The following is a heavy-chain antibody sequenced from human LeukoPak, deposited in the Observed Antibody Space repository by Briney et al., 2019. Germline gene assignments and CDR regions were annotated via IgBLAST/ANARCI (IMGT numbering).Heavy chain of an antibody. CDR2: ISGGGGNT. J-gene: IGHJ4*02. V-gene: IGHV3-23*01. CDR1: GFTFSNYA. CDR3: AKGRYGGESGYFDY. D-gene: IGHD4-23*01. Sequence: GGSLRLPCAASGFTFSNYAMSWVRQAPGGGLQLVSAISGGGGNTYNADSVKGRFTISRDNSKNTLYLQMNSVRAEDTAVYYCAKGRYGGESGYFDYWGQGTLVTVSS.